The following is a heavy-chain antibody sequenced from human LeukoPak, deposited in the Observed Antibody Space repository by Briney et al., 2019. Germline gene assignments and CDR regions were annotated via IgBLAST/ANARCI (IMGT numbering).Heavy chain of an antibody. Sequence: SETLSLTCTVSGGSISSYYWSWIRQPPGKGLEWIGYIYYSGSTNYNPSLKSRVTISVDTSKNQFSLKLSSVTAADTAVYYCARAPRDYDILTGYYKEYYYYYGMDVWGQGTTVTVSS. V-gene: IGHV4-59*01. D-gene: IGHD3-9*01. CDR3: ARAPRDYDILTGYYKEYYYYYGMDV. J-gene: IGHJ6*02. CDR1: GGSISSYY. CDR2: IYYSGST.